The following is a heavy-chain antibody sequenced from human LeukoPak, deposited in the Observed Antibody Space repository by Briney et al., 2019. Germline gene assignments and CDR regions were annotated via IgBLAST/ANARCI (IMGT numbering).Heavy chain of an antibody. Sequence: ASVKVSCKASGYTFTSYDINWVRQAPGQGLEWMGWINPNSGGTNYAQKFQGRVTMTRDTSISTAYMELSRLRSDDTAVYYCARVWQWLANDAFDIWGQGTIVTVSS. CDR2: INPNSGGT. V-gene: IGHV1-2*02. J-gene: IGHJ3*02. CDR3: ARVWQWLANDAFDI. CDR1: GYTFTSYD. D-gene: IGHD6-19*01.